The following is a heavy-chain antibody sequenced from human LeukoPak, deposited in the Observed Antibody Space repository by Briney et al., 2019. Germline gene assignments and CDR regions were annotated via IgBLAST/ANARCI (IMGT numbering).Heavy chain of an antibody. CDR2: IYYSGST. V-gene: IGHV4-39*01. J-gene: IGHJ6*03. D-gene: IGHD2-2*01. Sequence: SETLSLTCTVSGGSISSSTYYWGWIRQPPGKGLEWIGSIYYSGSTYYNPSLKSRVTISVDTSKNQFSLKLSSVTAADTAVYYCARQKQYQLLYYYYYYYIDVWGKGTTVTVSS. CDR3: ARQKQYQLLYYYYYYYIDV. CDR1: GGSISSSTYY.